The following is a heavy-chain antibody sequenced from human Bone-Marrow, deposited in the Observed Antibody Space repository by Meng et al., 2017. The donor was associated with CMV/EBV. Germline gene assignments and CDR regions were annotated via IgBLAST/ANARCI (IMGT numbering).Heavy chain of an antibody. J-gene: IGHJ4*02. V-gene: IGHV3-30*18. D-gene: IGHD3-22*01. CDR1: FTFSSYG. Sequence: FTFSSYGMNWFRQAPGKGLEWVSVISYDGSNKYYADSVKGRFTISRDNSKNTLYLQMNSLRAEDTAVYYCAKDPRTYYYDSSGYYYHWGQGTLVTVSS. CDR2: ISYDGSNK. CDR3: AKDPRTYYYDSSGYYYH.